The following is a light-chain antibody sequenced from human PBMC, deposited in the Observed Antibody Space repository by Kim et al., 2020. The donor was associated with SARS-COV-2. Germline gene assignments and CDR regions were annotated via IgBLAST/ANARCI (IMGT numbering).Light chain of an antibody. CDR3: QQYNNWPPLT. CDR1: QSVGRN. J-gene: IGKJ3*01. V-gene: IGKV3-15*01. Sequence: PGESATRSCRASQSVGRNVAWYEQKPGQAPRLVIYGAATRATGVPARFSGSGYGTEFTLTISSLQSEDFAVYYCQQYNNWPPLTFGPGTKVEIK. CDR2: GAA.